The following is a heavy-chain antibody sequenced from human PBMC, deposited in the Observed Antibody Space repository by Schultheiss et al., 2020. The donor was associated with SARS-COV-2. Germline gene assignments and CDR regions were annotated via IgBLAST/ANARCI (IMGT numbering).Heavy chain of an antibody. CDR2: IYTSGST. V-gene: IGHV4-61*02. CDR1: GYSISSGGYY. CDR3: ARDPSRYYYYGMDV. J-gene: IGHJ6*02. Sequence: SETLSLTCAVSGYSISSGGYYWSWIRQPAGKGLEWIGRIYTSGSTYYNPSLKSRVTISVDTSKNQFSLKLSSVTAADTAVYYCARDPSRYYYYGMDVWGQGTTVTVSS.